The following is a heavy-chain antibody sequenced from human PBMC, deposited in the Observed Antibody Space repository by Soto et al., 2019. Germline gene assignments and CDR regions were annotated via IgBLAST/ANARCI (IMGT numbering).Heavy chain of an antibody. J-gene: IGHJ5*02. Sequence: GASVKVSCKTSGYTFSHYGITWVRQAPGQPLEWLGWISLYSDCTKFAQKSQGGVSMTTDTSTTTAYMELRSLRSDDTAVYYCARVVPGAEAWFGPWGQGTLVTVSS. CDR3: ARVVPGAEAWFGP. D-gene: IGHD2-2*01. CDR1: GYTFSHYG. V-gene: IGHV1-18*01. CDR2: ISLYSDCT.